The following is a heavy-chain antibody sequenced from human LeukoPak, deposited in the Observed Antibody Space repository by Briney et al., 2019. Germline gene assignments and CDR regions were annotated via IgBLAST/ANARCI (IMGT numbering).Heavy chain of an antibody. J-gene: IGHJ4*02. D-gene: IGHD6-19*01. CDR2: ISGSGGST. Sequence: GGSLRLSCAASGFTFSNHAMSWVRQAPGKGLEWVSAISGSGGSTYYADSVKGRFTISRDYSKNTLSLQMSSLRAEDTAVYYCAKLPYSSAWYIDYWGQGTLVTVSS. CDR1: GFTFSNHA. CDR3: AKLPYSSAWYIDY. V-gene: IGHV3-23*01.